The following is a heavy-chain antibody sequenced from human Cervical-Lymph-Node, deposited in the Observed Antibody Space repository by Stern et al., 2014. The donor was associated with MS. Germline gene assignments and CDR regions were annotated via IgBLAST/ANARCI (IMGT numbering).Heavy chain of an antibody. Sequence: QITLKESGPTLVNPTQTLSLTCTFSGFSLSTSGVGVGWIRQPPGKALEWLAFIYWDDSKRYSPSLNNRLTITKDTSKNQVVLTMNNMDPVDTATFYCATHAPGVVPAALDYWGQGTLVTVS. CDR3: ATHAPGVVPAALDY. CDR1: GFSLSTSGVG. D-gene: IGHD2-2*01. J-gene: IGHJ4*02. CDR2: IYWDDSK. V-gene: IGHV2-5*02.